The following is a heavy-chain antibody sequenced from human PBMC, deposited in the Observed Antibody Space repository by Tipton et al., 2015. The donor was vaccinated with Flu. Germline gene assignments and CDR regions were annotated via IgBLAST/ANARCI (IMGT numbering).Heavy chain of an antibody. CDR1: GGSFSGYY. V-gene: IGHV4-34*01. D-gene: IGHD2-15*01. J-gene: IGHJ6*02. Sequence: TLSLTCAVYGGSFSGYYWSWIRQPPGKGLEWIGEINHSGSTNYNPSLKSRVTISVDTSKNQFSLKLSSVTAADTAVYYCGGRGYYYYYGMDVWGQGTTVTVSS. CDR2: INHSGST. CDR3: GGRGYYYYYGMDV.